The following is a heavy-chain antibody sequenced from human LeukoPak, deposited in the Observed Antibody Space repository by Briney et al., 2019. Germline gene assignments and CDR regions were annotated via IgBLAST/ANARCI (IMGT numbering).Heavy chain of an antibody. V-gene: IGHV3-53*01. CDR1: GFTVSSNY. Sequence: GGSLRLSCAASGFTVSSNYMSWVRQAPGKGLEWVSVIYSGDSTYYADSVKGRFTISRDNSKNTLYLQMNSLRAEDTAVYYCAKDRRAGSYDYWGQGTLVTVSS. D-gene: IGHD3-10*01. J-gene: IGHJ4*02. CDR3: AKDRRAGSYDY. CDR2: IYSGDST.